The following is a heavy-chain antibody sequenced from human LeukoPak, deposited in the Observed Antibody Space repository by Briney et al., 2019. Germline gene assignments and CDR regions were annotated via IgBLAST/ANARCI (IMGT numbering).Heavy chain of an antibody. J-gene: IGHJ4*02. CDR3: ARRGGSSSRRSPIDY. CDR1: GFTFSDYW. CDR2: IKQDGSQR. D-gene: IGHD6-6*01. V-gene: IGHV3-7*01. Sequence: GGSLRLSCTASGFTFSDYWMTWVRQAPGKGPEGVANIKQDGSQRYYVDSVRGRFTISRENDKNSLLLQMTGLRAEDTAVYYCARRGGSSSRRSPIDYWGQGTLVTVSS.